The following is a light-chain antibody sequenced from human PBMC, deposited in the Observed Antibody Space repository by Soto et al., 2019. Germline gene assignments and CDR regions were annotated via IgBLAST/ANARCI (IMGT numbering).Light chain of an antibody. CDR2: AAS. V-gene: IGKV1-27*01. Sequence: DVQLTQSPSSLSASVGDRVTITCRASQGINNYLAWYQQKPGKVPNLLIYAASNLQSGVPSRFSGSGSVTDFTLTISSLQSEDVETYYCQTFNSVPIFGGGTKVEI. J-gene: IGKJ4*01. CDR1: QGINNY. CDR3: QTFNSVPI.